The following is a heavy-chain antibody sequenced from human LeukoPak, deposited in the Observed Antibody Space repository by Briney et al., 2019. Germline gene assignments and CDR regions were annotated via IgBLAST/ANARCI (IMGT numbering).Heavy chain of an antibody. CDR2: INWNGGST. J-gene: IGHJ4*02. V-gene: IGHV3-20*04. CDR3: ARLGYDSSGYYGNFDY. D-gene: IGHD3-22*01. Sequence: SGGSLRLSCAASGFTFSSYGMHWVRQAPGKGLEWVSGINWNGGSTGYADSVKGRFTISRDNAKNSLYLQMNSLRAEDTALYYCARLGYDSSGYYGNFDYWGQGTLVTVSS. CDR1: GFTFSSYG.